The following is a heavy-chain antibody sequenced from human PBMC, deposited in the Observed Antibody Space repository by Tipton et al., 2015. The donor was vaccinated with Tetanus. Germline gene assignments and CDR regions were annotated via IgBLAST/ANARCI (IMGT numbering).Heavy chain of an antibody. CDR3: ARSWARDFGGDHYYFDL. Sequence: PGLVKPSETLSLICTVSGGSISSYYWSWLRQPAGKGLEWIGRIYSSGTTRYNLSLRSRVTLSIDTSKNQFSLKLTSVTAADTAVYYCARSWARDFGGDHYYFDLWGRGTLVAVSS. D-gene: IGHD2-21*02. CDR2: IYSSGTT. V-gene: IGHV4-4*07. CDR1: GGSISSYY. J-gene: IGHJ2*01.